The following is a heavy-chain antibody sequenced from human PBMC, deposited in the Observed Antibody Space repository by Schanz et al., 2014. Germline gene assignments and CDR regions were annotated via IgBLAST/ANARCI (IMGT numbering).Heavy chain of an antibody. CDR3: ARVKYCTITMCYRTQTEGLYYMHV. CDR2: IWSDGTNE. J-gene: IGHJ6*03. V-gene: IGHV3-33*08. CDR1: GFSFSDYY. D-gene: IGHD2-2*01. Sequence: VQLVESGGGLVEPGGSLRLSCAASGFSFSDYYMSWIRQAPGKGLEWVAVIWSDGTNEYYADSVKGRFTISGDSSKYTVYLQMNSLRAEDTAVYYCARVKYCTITMCYRTQTEGLYYMHVCGKWTTVTVSS.